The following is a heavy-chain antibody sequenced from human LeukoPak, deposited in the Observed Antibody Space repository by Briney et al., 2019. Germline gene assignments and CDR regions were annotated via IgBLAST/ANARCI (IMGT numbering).Heavy chain of an antibody. CDR1: GFTFSSYE. J-gene: IGHJ4*02. CDR2: ISSSGSTI. CDR3: AREVYGDYVGSLDY. V-gene: IGHV3-48*03. Sequence: GGSLRLSCAASGFTFSSYEMNWVRQAPGKGLEWVSYISSSGSTIYYADSVKGRFTISRDNANNSLYLQMNSLRAEDTAVYYCAREVYGDYVGSLDYWGQGTLVTVSS. D-gene: IGHD4-17*01.